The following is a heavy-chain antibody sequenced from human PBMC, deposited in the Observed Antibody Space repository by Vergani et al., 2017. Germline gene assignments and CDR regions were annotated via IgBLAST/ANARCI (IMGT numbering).Heavy chain of an antibody. CDR3: ARDLLPGTLLLLAY. J-gene: IGHJ4*02. CDR1: GYSFGSYW. D-gene: IGHD1-7*01. CDR2: IKEDGGEI. Sequence: EVQLVESGGGLVQSGGSLRLSCAASGYSFGSYWTSWVRQAPGKGLEWVANIKEDGGEIHYADSVKGRFAISRDNAKNSLYLQMNNLRVEDTAVYYCARDLLPGTLLLLAYWGQGTLISVSS. V-gene: IGHV3-7*01.